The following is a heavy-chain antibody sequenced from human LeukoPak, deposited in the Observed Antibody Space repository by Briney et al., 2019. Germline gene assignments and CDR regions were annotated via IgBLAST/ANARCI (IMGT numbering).Heavy chain of an antibody. CDR3: ARGIAAAGIGWFDP. CDR2: IYYSGST. V-gene: IGHV4-59*01. J-gene: IGHJ5*02. D-gene: IGHD6-13*01. CDR1: GGSISSYY. Sequence: PSETLSLTCTVSGGSISSYYWSWIRQPPGKGLEWIGYIYYSGSTNYNPSLKSRVTISVDTSKNQFSLKLSSVTAADTAVYDCARGIAAAGIGWFDPWGQETLVTVSS.